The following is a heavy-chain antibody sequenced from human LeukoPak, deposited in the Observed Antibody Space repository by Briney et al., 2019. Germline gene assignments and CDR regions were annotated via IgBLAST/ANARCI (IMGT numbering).Heavy chain of an antibody. Sequence: GGSLRLSCAASGFTFSSYAMSWVRQAPGRGLEWVSAISGSGGSTYYADSVKGRFTISRDNSKNTLYLQMNSLRAEDTAVYCCAKGYSDFWSGHYYFDYWGQGTLVTVSS. J-gene: IGHJ4*02. CDR3: AKGYSDFWSGHYYFDY. CDR2: ISGSGGST. V-gene: IGHV3-23*01. CDR1: GFTFSSYA. D-gene: IGHD3-3*01.